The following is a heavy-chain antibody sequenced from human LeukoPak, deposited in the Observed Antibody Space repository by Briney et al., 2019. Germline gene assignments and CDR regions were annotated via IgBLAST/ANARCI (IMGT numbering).Heavy chain of an antibody. D-gene: IGHD3-22*01. CDR3: ARASPAYYDSSGRTAYYYYGMDV. CDR2: MNPNSGNT. J-gene: IGHJ6*02. Sequence: ASVKVSCKASGYTFTGYYMHWVRQATGQGLEWMGWMNPNSGNTGYAQEFQGRVTMTRNTSISTAYMELSSLRSEDTAVYYCARASPAYYDSSGRTAYYYYGMDVWGQGTTVTVSS. V-gene: IGHV1-8*02. CDR1: GYTFTGYY.